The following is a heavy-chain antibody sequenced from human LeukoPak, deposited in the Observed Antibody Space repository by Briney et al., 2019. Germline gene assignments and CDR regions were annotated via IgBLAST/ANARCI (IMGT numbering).Heavy chain of an antibody. Sequence: SETLSLTCAVYGGSFSGYYWSWIRQPPGKGLEWIGEINHSGSTNYNPSLKSRVTISVDTSKNQFSLKLSSVTAADTAVYYCATHRDGYTYLFDFWGRGTLVTVSS. J-gene: IGHJ4*02. D-gene: IGHD5-24*01. CDR3: ATHRDGYTYLFDF. V-gene: IGHV4-34*01. CDR1: GGSFSGYY. CDR2: INHSGST.